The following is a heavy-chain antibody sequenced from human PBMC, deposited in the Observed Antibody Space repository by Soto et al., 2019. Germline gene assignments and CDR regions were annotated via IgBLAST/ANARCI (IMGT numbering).Heavy chain of an antibody. CDR1: GGSIRSGDYY. V-gene: IGHV4-39*01. J-gene: IGHJ4*02. Sequence: TSETLSLTCTVSGGSIRSGDYYWSWIRQPPGRGLEWIASFFYSGKSFYNPSLKSRVTMSVDTSKNQFSLNLSSVTAADTAVYYCVRRHGLTVDAYYWGQGTLVTVS. CDR2: FFYSGKS. D-gene: IGHD2-21*02. CDR3: VRRHGLTVDAYY.